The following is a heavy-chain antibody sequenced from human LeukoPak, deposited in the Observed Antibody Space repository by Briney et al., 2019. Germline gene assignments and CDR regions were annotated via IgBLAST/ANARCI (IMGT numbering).Heavy chain of an antibody. J-gene: IGHJ4*02. Sequence: HPGGSLRLSCAASGFTFSRYWMSWVRQAPGKGLEWVANIKQDGSQKNYVDSVRGRFAISRDNAKNSLFLEMNSLRAEDTALYYCATSSASSANDWGQGTLVIVSS. V-gene: IGHV3-7*01. CDR2: IKQDGSQK. CDR1: GFTFSRYW. CDR3: ATSSASSAND. D-gene: IGHD3-22*01.